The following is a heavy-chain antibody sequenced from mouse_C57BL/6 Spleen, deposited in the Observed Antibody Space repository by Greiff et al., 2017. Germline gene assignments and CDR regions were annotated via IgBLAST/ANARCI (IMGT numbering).Heavy chain of an antibody. V-gene: IGHV14-4*01. CDR1: GFNIKDDY. J-gene: IGHJ2*01. CDR3: TTRGSSGYLDFDY. Sequence: EVQLQQSGAELVRPGASVKLSCTASGFNIKDDYMHWVKQRPEQGLEWIGCIDPENGDTEYASKFQGKATITADTSSNTAYLQLSSLTSGDTAVYYCTTRGSSGYLDFDYWGKGTTLTVSS. D-gene: IGHD3-2*02. CDR2: IDPENGDT.